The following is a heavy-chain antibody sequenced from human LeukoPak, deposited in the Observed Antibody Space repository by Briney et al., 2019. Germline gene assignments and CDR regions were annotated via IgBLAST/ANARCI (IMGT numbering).Heavy chain of an antibody. D-gene: IGHD3-22*01. CDR3: TKQYYYDSIDY. CDR1: GGSISSYY. CDR2: IYYSGST. V-gene: IGHV4-59*08. Sequence: PPETLSLTCTVSGGSISSYYWSWIRQPPGKGLEWIGYIYYSGSTNYNPSLKSRVTISVDTSKNQFSLKLSSVTAADTAVYFCTKQYYYDSIDYWGQGTLVTVSS. J-gene: IGHJ4*02.